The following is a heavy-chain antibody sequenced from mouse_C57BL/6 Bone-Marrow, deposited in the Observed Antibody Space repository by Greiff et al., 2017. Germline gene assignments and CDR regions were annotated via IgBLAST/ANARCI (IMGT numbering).Heavy chain of an antibody. D-gene: IGHD1-1*01. Sequence: EVQGVESGGGLVKPGGSLKLSCAASGFTFSDYGMHWVRQAPENGLEWVAYISSGSSTIYYADTVKGRFTISRDNAKNTPFLQMTSLRSEDTAMYYCARQRNYVAMDYWGQGTSVTVSS. CDR2: ISSGSSTI. CDR1: GFTFSDYG. V-gene: IGHV5-17*01. CDR3: ARQRNYVAMDY. J-gene: IGHJ4*01.